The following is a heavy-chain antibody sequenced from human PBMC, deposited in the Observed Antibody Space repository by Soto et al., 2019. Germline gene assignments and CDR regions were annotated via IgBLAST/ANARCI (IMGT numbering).Heavy chain of an antibody. CDR1: GFTFSGAW. J-gene: IGHJ3*02. CDR3: TTWGYI. Sequence: GGSLRLSCVGSGFTFSGAWMIWVRQTPGKGLEWVGRIKSRTDGGSAEYAAPVKGRFTISRDDSKNTLYLQMNSLKTEDTAVYYCTTWGYILTQGTMVTVSS. V-gene: IGHV3-15*07. D-gene: IGHD7-27*01. CDR2: IKSRTDGGSA.